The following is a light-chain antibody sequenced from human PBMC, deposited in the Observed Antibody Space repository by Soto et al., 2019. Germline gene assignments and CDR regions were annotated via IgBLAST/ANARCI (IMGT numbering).Light chain of an antibody. J-gene: IGLJ1*01. V-gene: IGLV2-14*03. CDR2: DVS. CDR3: SSYTGSNTYV. CDR1: SSDVGYYNY. Sequence: QSVLNQPASVSGSPGQSITMSCTGTSSDVGYYNYVSWYQLHPGKAPKLMIYDVSNRPSGISNRFSGSKSGNAASLTISGLQAEDEADYYCSSYTGSNTYVFGTGTKLTVL.